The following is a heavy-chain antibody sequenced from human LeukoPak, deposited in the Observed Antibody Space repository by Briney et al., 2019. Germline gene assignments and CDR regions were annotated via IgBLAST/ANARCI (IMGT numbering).Heavy chain of an antibody. D-gene: IGHD1-14*01. V-gene: IGHV3-21*01. CDR2: ISSSSSYI. J-gene: IGHJ3*02. Sequence: GGSLRLSCAASGFTFSSYSMNWVRQAPGKGLEWVSSISSSSSYIYYADSVKGRFTISRDNAKNSLYLQMNSLRAEDTAVYYCARETDNTWAYAFDIWGQGTMVTVSS. CDR3: ARETDNTWAYAFDI. CDR1: GFTFSSYS.